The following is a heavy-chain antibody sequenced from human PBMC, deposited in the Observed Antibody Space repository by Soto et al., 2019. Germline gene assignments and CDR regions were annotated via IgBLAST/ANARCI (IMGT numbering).Heavy chain of an antibody. J-gene: IGHJ6*02. CDR3: ARDDRLRTSPYYYYGMDV. V-gene: IGHV3-21*01. CDR1: GFTFSSYS. CDR2: ISSSSSYI. D-gene: IGHD1-7*01. Sequence: GGSLRLSCAASGFTFSSYSMNWVRQAPGKGLEWVSSISSSSSYIYYADSVKGRFTISRDNAKNSLYLQMNSLRAEDTAVYYCARDDRLRTSPYYYYGMDVWGQGTTVTVSS.